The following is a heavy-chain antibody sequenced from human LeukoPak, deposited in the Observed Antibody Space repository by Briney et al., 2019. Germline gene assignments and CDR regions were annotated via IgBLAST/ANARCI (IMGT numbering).Heavy chain of an antibody. J-gene: IGHJ2*01. D-gene: IGHD3-22*01. V-gene: IGHV1-2*02. Sequence: ASVTVSCKTSGYTFTGYYIHWVRQAPGQGLEWMGCINPKTSGTNYARKFQGRVTMTRDTSISTAYMELSRLRSDDTAVYFCARIDDYYDSSGRTSWFFDLWGRGTLVTVSS. CDR3: ARIDDYYDSSGRTSWFFDL. CDR1: GYTFTGYY. CDR2: INPKTSGT.